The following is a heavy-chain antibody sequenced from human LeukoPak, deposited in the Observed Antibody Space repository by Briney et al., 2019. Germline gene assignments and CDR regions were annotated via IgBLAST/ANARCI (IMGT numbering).Heavy chain of an antibody. CDR1: GGSISSSNW. Sequence: PSETLSLTCAVSGGSISSSNWWSWVRQPPGKGLEWIGEIYHSGSTNYNPSLKSRVTTSVDKSKNQFSLKLSSVTAADTAVYYCARDHVSITIFGVVNWFDPWGQGTLVTVSS. D-gene: IGHD3-3*01. CDR3: ARDHVSITIFGVVNWFDP. J-gene: IGHJ5*02. V-gene: IGHV4-4*02. CDR2: IYHSGST.